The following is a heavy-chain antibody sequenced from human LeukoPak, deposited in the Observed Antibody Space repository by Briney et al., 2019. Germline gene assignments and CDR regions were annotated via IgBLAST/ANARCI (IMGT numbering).Heavy chain of an antibody. V-gene: IGHV5-51*01. J-gene: IGHJ4*02. Sequence: GESLKISCQGSGYSFTSYWIGWVRQMPGKGLEWMGIIYPGDSDTRYSPSFQGQVTISADKSISTAYLQWSSLKASDTAMYYCARHVPPGANCGGDCYGHPGSDWGQGTLVTVSS. CDR3: ARHVPPGANCGGDCYGHPGSD. D-gene: IGHD2-21*02. CDR2: IYPGDSDT. CDR1: GYSFTSYW.